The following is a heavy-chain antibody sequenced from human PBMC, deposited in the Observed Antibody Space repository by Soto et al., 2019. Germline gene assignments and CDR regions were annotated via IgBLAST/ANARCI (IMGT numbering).Heavy chain of an antibody. V-gene: IGHV3-48*04. CDR1: GFTFSTYS. J-gene: IGHJ4*02. CDR3: ARVGRGWFFYDY. Sequence: GGSLRLSCAASGFTFSTYSMNWVRQAPGKGLEWVSYISSSSSTIFYTDSVKGRFTISRDNAKNTVYLQMNSLRAEDTAVYYCARVGRGWFFYDYWGQGNLVTVSS. CDR2: ISSSSSTI. D-gene: IGHD6-19*01.